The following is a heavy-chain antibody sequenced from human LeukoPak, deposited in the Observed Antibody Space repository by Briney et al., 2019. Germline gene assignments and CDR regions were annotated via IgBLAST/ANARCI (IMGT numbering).Heavy chain of an antibody. CDR3: ARGQAKRYYYYYYMDV. CDR1: GYPLTLGYF. Sequence: PSETLSLTCTVSGYPLTLGYFWAWLRQPPGKGLEWIGEINHSGSTNYNPSLKSRVTISVDTSKNQFSLKLSSVTAADTAVYYCARGQAKRYYYYYYMDVWGKGTTVTVSS. V-gene: IGHV4-38-2*02. J-gene: IGHJ6*03. CDR2: INHSGST.